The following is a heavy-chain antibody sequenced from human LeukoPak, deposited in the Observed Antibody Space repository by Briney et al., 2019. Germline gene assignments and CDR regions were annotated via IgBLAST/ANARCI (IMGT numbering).Heavy chain of an antibody. D-gene: IGHD6-19*01. V-gene: IGHV3-23*01. CDR1: GFTFDDYA. Sequence: GRSLRLSCAASGFTFDDYAMHWVRQAPGKGLECVSAISGSGGSTYYADSVKGRFTISRDNSKNTLYLQMNSLRSEDTAVYYCAKDRQQWLRGSFDYWGQGTLVTVSS. CDR3: AKDRQQWLRGSFDY. J-gene: IGHJ4*02. CDR2: ISGSGGST.